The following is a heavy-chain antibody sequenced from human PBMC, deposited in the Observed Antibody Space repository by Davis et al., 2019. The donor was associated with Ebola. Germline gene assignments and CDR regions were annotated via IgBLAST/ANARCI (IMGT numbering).Heavy chain of an antibody. J-gene: IGHJ5*02. CDR2: INHSGST. Sequence: SETLSLTCAVYGGSFSGYYWSWIRQPPGKGLEWIGEINHSGSTNCNPSLKSRVTISVDTSKNQFSLKLSSVTAADTAVYYCARVRHYYGSGSYSPWGQGTLVTVSS. D-gene: IGHD3-10*01. V-gene: IGHV4-34*01. CDR3: ARVRHYYGSGSYSP. CDR1: GGSFSGYY.